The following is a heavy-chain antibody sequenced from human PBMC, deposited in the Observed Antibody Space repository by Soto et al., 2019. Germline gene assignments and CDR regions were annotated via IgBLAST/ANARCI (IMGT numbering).Heavy chain of an antibody. Sequence: GSGPTLVNPTETLTLTCTVSGFSLSNARMGVSWIRQPPGKALEWLAHIFSNDEKSYSTSLKSRLTISKDTSKSQVVLTMTNMDPVDTATYYCARIRQEAAAAGTISYFDYWGQGTLVTVSS. D-gene: IGHD6-13*01. CDR1: GFSLSNARMG. V-gene: IGHV2-26*01. J-gene: IGHJ4*02. CDR3: ARIRQEAAAAGTISYFDY. CDR2: IFSNDEK.